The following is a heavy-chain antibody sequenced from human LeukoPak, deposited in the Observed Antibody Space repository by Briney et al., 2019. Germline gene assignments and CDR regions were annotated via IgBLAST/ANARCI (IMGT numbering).Heavy chain of an antibody. CDR3: ASRQGLGWHYVN. V-gene: IGHV3-23*01. Sequence: GRSLRLSCVDSGFTFNSYAMSWVRQVPGKGLEWVSGISDNGCSTHYTDSVKGRFTISRDNSKNTLYLQMNSLRVEDTAIYYCASRQGLGWHYVNWGQGTLVTVSS. CDR2: ISDNGCST. J-gene: IGHJ4*02. D-gene: IGHD3-10*02. CDR1: GFTFNSYA.